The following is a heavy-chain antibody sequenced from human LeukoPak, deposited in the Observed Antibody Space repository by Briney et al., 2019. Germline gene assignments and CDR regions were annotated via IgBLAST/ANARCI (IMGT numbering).Heavy chain of an antibody. J-gene: IGHJ4*02. CDR3: ARVREYYGSGSSEFDY. D-gene: IGHD3-10*01. CDR2: IYHSGST. CDR1: GGSISSSNW. V-gene: IGHV4-4*02. Sequence: SETLSLTCAVSGGSISSSNWWSWVRQPPGKGLEWIGEIYHSGSTNYNPSLKSRVTISVDKSKNQFSLKLSSVTAADTAVYYCARVREYYGSGSSEFDYWGQGTLVTVSS.